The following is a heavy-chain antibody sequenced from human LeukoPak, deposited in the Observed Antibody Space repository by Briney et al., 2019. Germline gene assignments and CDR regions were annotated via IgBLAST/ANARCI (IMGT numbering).Heavy chain of an antibody. V-gene: IGHV3-23*01. J-gene: IGHJ4*02. CDR2: ISGSGGST. CDR1: GFTFSSYA. Sequence: GGSLRLSCAASGFTFSSYAMSWVRQAPGKGLEWVSVISGSGGSTYYADSVKGRFTISRDNSKNTLYLQMNSLRAEDTAVYYCAKKLSGPIQPFDYWGQGTLVTASS. CDR3: AKKLSGPIQPFDY. D-gene: IGHD1-1*01.